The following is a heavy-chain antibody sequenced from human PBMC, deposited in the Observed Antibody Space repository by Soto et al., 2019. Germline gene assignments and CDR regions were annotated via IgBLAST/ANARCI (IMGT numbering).Heavy chain of an antibody. J-gene: IGHJ4*01. V-gene: IGHV3-23*01. CDR1: GFTFSSYA. CDR3: AKNLKRYFDWPLDY. Sequence: GGSLRLSCAASGFTFSSYAMSWVRQAPGKGLEWVSAISGSGGSTYYADSVKGRFTISRDNSKNTLYLQMNSLRAEDTAVYYCAKNLKRYFDWPLDYWGHGTLVTVSS. CDR2: ISGSGGST. D-gene: IGHD3-9*01.